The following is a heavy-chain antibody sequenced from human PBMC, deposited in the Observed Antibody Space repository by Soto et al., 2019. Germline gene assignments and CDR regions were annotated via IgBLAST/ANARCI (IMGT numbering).Heavy chain of an antibody. CDR3: ARELAGAFDI. CDR2: IYSGGST. V-gene: IGHV3-53*01. CDR1: GFTVSSNY. J-gene: IGHJ3*02. Sequence: GRSLRLSCAASGFTVSSNYMSWVRQAPGKGLEWVSVIYSGGSTYYADSVKGRFTISRDNSKNTLYLQMNSLRAEDTAVYYCARELAGAFDIWGQGTMVTVSS.